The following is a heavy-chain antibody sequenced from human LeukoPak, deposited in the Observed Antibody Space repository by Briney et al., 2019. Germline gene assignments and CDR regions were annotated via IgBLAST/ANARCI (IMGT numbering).Heavy chain of an antibody. V-gene: IGHV3-23*01. CDR1: GFTCGRYA. Sequence: SLTLACAPAGFTCGRYAISWGRQAPRKRLKWVSAISGSGGSTYYADSVKGRFTISRDNSKNTLYLQMNSLRAEDTAVYYCAKEARYYYYYMDVWGKGTTVTVSS. J-gene: IGHJ6*03. CDR3: AKEARYYYYYMDV. CDR2: ISGSGGST.